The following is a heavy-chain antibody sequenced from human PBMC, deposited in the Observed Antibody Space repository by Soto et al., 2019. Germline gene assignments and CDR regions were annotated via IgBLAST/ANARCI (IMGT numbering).Heavy chain of an antibody. CDR2: ISGSGGSA. J-gene: IGHJ4*02. CDR1: GFTFSSYA. Sequence: PGGSLRLSCAASGFTFSSYAMNWVRQAPGKGLEWVSAISGSGGSADYADSVKGRFTISRDNSKDTLYLQLNSLRAEDTAVYYCAKLSGSYYRGFHFDYWGQGTLVTVSS. V-gene: IGHV3-23*01. D-gene: IGHD1-26*01. CDR3: AKLSGSYYRGFHFDY.